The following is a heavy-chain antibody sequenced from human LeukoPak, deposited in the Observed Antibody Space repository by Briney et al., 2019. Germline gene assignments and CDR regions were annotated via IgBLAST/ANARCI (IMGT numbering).Heavy chain of an antibody. CDR1: GFTFSSYA. V-gene: IGHV3-23*01. CDR2: ISGSGGST. D-gene: IGHD1-26*01. J-gene: IGHJ5*02. CDR3: AKDLLLAVGATSWFDP. Sequence: GGTLRLSCAASGFTFSSYAMSWVRQAPGKGLEWVSAISGSGGSTYYADSVKGRFTISRDNSKTTLYLQMNSLRAEDTAVYYCAKDLLLAVGATSWFDPWGQGTLVTVSS.